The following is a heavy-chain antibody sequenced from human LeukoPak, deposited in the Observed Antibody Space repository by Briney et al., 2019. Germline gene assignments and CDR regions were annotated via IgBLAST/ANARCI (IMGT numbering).Heavy chain of an antibody. D-gene: IGHD3-10*01. CDR3: ARDRSEWSAEDNWFDP. V-gene: IGHV4-59*12. CDR1: GGSTTSYY. CDR2: IYHTGTT. Sequence: SETLSLTCSVSGGSTTSYYWNWVRQFPGKRLERIGYIYHTGTTTYNPSLQSRVAISIDTSTNQISLRLSSVTSADTAIYFCARDRSEWSAEDNWFDPRGQGILVTVSS. J-gene: IGHJ5*02.